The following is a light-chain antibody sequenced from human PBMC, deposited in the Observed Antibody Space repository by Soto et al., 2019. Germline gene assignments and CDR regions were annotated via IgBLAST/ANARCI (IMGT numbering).Light chain of an antibody. J-gene: IGKJ4*01. CDR2: DVS. V-gene: IGKV3D-15*01. CDR1: QSVSSN. Sequence: EIVMTQSPATLSVSPGERATLSCWASQSVSSNLAWYQQKPGQAPRLLIYDVSTRATGIPTRFSGSGSGTEFTLTISSLQSEDFAAYYCQQYNNCSLTFGGGTKVEIK. CDR3: QQYNNCSLT.